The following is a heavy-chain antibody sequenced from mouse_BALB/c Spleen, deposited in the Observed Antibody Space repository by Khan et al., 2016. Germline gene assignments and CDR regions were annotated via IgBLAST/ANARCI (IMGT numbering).Heavy chain of an antibody. V-gene: IGHV1-7*01. CDR2: INPGSNDT. Sequence: QVQLQQSGAELAKPGASVKMSCKTSGYTFTRFWMHWVKQRPGQGLEWIGYINPGSNDTEYNQNFKDKATLTADKSSSTAYLLLNSLTSEDSAVYSCARWGYGNYSYQAMDYWGQGISVTVSS. CDR1: GYTFTRFW. D-gene: IGHD2-1*01. CDR3: ARWGYGNYSYQAMDY. J-gene: IGHJ4*01.